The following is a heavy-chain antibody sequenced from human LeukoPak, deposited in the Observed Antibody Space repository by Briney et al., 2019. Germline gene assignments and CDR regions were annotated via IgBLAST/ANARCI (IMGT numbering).Heavy chain of an antibody. D-gene: IGHD6-19*01. CDR3: ARGKGSGWTFDY. CDR2: INHSGST. J-gene: IGHJ4*02. V-gene: IGHV4-34*01. CDR1: GGSFSGYY. Sequence: SETLSLTCAVYGGSFSGYYWTWIRQPPGKGLEWIGEINHSGSTNYNPSLKSRVTISVDTSKNQFSLKLSSVTAADTAVYYCARGKGSGWTFDYWGQGTLVTVSS.